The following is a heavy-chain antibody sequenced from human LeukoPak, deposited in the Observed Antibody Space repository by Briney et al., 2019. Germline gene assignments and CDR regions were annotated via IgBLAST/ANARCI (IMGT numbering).Heavy chain of an antibody. CDR2: ISSSSSYI. V-gene: IGHV3-21*01. CDR1: GFTFSSYS. J-gene: IGHJ4*02. Sequence: GGSLRLSCAASGFTFSSYSMNWVRQAPGKGLEWVSSISSSSSYIYYADSVKGRFTISRDNAKNSLYLQMNSLRAEDTAVYYCARTALEFGEFAYWGQGTLVTVSS. CDR3: ARTALEFGEFAY. D-gene: IGHD3-10*01.